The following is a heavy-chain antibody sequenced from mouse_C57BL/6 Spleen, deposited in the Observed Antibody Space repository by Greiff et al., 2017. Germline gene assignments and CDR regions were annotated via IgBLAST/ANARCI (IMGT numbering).Heavy chain of an antibody. CDR3: ASGGTGKGFAY. Sequence: VQLQQPGAELLMPGASVKLSCKASGYTFTSSWMHWVKQRPGQGLEWIGEIDPSDSYTNYNQKFKGKSTLTVAKSSSTAYMQLSSLTSEDSAVYYCASGGTGKGFAYWGQGTLVTVSA. CDR2: IDPSDSYT. V-gene: IGHV1-69*01. CDR1: GYTFTSSW. J-gene: IGHJ3*01. D-gene: IGHD4-1*01.